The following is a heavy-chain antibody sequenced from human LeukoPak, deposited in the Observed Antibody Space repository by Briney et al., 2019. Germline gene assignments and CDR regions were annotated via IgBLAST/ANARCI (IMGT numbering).Heavy chain of an antibody. CDR2: IYPGDSDT. V-gene: IGHV5-51*01. CDR3: ARSPRWGMIVETQYYFDY. CDR1: GYSFTSYW. Sequence: GESLKISCKGSGYSFTSYWIGWVRQMPGKGLEWMGIIYPGDSDTRYSPSFQGQVTISADKSISTAYLQWSSLKASDTAMYYCARSPRWGMIVETQYYFDYWGQGTLVTVSS. D-gene: IGHD3-22*01. J-gene: IGHJ4*02.